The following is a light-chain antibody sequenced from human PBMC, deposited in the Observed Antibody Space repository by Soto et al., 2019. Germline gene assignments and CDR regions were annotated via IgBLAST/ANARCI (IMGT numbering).Light chain of an antibody. J-gene: IGKJ5*01. CDR2: AAS. Sequence: DIQMTRSPSSLSASVGDRVTITCLASQGISNYLAWYQQKPGKVPKLLIYAASTLQSGVPFRFSGSGSGTDFTLTISSLQPEDFATYYCQQLNSYLSINFGQGTRLEIK. CDR1: QGISNY. V-gene: IGKV1-27*01. CDR3: QQLNSYLSIN.